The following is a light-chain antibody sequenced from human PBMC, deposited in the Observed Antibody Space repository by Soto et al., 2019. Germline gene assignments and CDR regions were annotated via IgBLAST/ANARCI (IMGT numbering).Light chain of an antibody. J-gene: IGKJ4*01. CDR3: LQHSSYPLT. Sequence: AIQMTQSPSSLSAPLGDRVTITLRASQGVRNDLGWYQQKPRKAPKLLIYAASSLQSGVPSRFSGSGSGTDFTLTISSLQPEDFATYYCLQHSSYPLTFGGGTKVDI. V-gene: IGKV1-6*01. CDR2: AAS. CDR1: QGVRND.